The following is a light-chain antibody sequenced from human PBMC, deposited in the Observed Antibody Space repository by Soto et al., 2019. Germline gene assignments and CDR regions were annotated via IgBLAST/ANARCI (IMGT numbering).Light chain of an antibody. J-gene: IGLJ2*01. CDR3: ATWDGSLPGEV. V-gene: IGLV1-51*01. CDR1: SSNIGNNY. Sequence: QSVLTQPPSVSAAPGQKVTISCSGSSSNIGNNYVYWYQQLPGTAPKLLIYDNNKRPSGIPDRFSGSKSGTSGTLDITGLQTGDEADYYCATWDGSLPGEVFGGGTQLTVL. CDR2: DNN.